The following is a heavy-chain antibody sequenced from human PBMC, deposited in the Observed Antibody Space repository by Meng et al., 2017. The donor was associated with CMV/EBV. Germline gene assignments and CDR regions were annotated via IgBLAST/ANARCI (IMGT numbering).Heavy chain of an antibody. CDR1: GVSFSGYY. J-gene: IGHJ4*02. Sequence: HVQPEQWGAGRLQRSEHLSRPCGVYGVSFSGYYWSWIRQPPGKGLEWIGEINHSGSTNYNPYLKSRVTISVDTSKNQFSLKLSSVTAADTAVYYCARESMVRGEDWGQGTLVTVSS. CDR2: INHSGST. D-gene: IGHD3-10*01. CDR3: ARESMVRGED. V-gene: IGHV4-34*01.